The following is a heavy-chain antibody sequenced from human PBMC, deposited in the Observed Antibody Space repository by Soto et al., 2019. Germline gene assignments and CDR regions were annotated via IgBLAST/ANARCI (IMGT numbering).Heavy chain of an antibody. CDR2: IGSAGDT. Sequence: HPGGSLRLSCAASGFTFSSYDMHWVRQAAGKGLEWVSGIGSAGDTYYQGSVKGRFTISRENAKNSLYLQMNSLRAGDTALYYCARGWLATGGSLSYMAFWGKGSSVTVSS. CDR3: ARGWLATGGSLSYMAF. D-gene: IGHD6-13*01. V-gene: IGHV3-13*01. J-gene: IGHJ6*03. CDR1: GFTFSSYD.